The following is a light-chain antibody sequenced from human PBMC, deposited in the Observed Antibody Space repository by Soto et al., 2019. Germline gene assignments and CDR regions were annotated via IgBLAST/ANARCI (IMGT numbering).Light chain of an antibody. V-gene: IGLV2-18*01. CDR3: SLYTSNGSLI. J-gene: IGLJ1*01. CDR2: DVN. CDR1: TSDIDNYDS. Sequence: QSALTQPPSVSGSPGQSVTISCTGTTSDIDNYDSASWYQQAPGTAPKLIIYDVNNRPSGAPDRFSGSTSSNTASLTISRLQAEDETDYFCSLYTSNGSLIFGPGTKVTVL.